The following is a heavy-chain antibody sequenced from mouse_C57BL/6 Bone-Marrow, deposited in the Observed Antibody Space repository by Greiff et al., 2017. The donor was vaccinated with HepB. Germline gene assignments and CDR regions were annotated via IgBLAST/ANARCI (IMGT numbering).Heavy chain of an antibody. Sequence: VQLQQSGPELVKPGASVKISCKASGYAFSSSWMNWVKQRPGKGLEWIGRIYPGDGDTNYNGKFKGKATLTADKSSSTAYMQLSSLTSEDSAVYFCARLVATDYWGQGTTLTVSS. CDR2: IYPGDGDT. CDR3: ARLVATDY. J-gene: IGHJ2*01. D-gene: IGHD1-1*01. CDR1: GYAFSSSW. V-gene: IGHV1-82*01.